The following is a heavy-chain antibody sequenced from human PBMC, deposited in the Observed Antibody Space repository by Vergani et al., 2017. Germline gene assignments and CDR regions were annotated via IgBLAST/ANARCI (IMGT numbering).Heavy chain of an antibody. J-gene: IGHJ4*02. D-gene: IGHD3-10*01. CDR3: AKQYFVSGNYLFDY. Sequence: EVQLMKSGGGLVQPGRSLRLSCAASGFTFSNYAMNWVRQAPGKGLEWVSGISGSGVSAYYTDSVTGRLTISRDNSKNMLFLQRNTLRTEDTAIYYCAKQYFVSGNYLFDYWGQGTLVTVSS. V-gene: IGHV3-23*01. CDR1: GFTFSNYA. CDR2: ISGSGVSA.